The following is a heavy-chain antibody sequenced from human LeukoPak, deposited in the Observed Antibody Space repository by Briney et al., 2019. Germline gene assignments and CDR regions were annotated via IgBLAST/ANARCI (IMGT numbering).Heavy chain of an antibody. Sequence: GASVKVSCKASGGTFISYAISWVRQAPGQGLEWMGGIIPIFGTANYAQKFQGRVTITADKSTSTAYMELSSLRSEDTAVYYCARPDYDSSGSTWLADEYFQHWGQGTLVTVSS. D-gene: IGHD3-22*01. CDR1: GGTFISYA. CDR2: IIPIFGTA. J-gene: IGHJ1*01. V-gene: IGHV1-69*06. CDR3: ARPDYDSSGSTWLADEYFQH.